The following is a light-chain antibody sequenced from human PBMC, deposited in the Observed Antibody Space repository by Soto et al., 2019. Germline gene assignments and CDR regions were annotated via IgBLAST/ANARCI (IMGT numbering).Light chain of an antibody. CDR2: EVT. CDR1: SSDIGAYNH. J-gene: IGLJ2*01. CDR3: QSYDSSLSGVL. Sequence: QSALTQPASVSGSPGQSITISCTGTSSDIGAYNHVSWYQQYPGKAPTLMIYEVTNRPSGVSSRFSGSKSGNTASLAITGLQAEDEADYYCQSYDSSLSGVLFGGGTKVTVL. V-gene: IGLV2-14*01.